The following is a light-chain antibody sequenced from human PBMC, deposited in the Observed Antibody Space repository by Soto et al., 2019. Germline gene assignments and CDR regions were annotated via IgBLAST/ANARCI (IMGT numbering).Light chain of an antibody. Sequence: QSVLTQPPSASGTPGQSVTISCTGTSSNVGGYNYISWYQPHPGNAPKLISHTDNQPPSGVPDRSSGSKSGNTSALTVSGLQAEDEADYAGRADADHGKVLFGGGTKLTVL. CDR2: TDN. V-gene: IGLV2-8*01. CDR3: RADADHGKVL. J-gene: IGLJ2*01. CDR1: SSNVGGYNY.